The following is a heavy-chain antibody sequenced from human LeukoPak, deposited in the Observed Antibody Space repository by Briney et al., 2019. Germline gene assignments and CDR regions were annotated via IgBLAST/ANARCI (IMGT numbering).Heavy chain of an antibody. Sequence: SETLSPTCTVSGGSISSGGYYWSWIRQHPGKGLEWIGYIYYSGSTYYNPSLKSRVTISVDTSKNQFSLKLSSVTAADTAVYYCARDNPSSSWYPTGYDYWGQGILVAVSS. CDR1: GGSISSGGYY. CDR2: IYYSGST. CDR3: ARDNPSSSWYPTGYDY. V-gene: IGHV4-31*03. J-gene: IGHJ4*02. D-gene: IGHD6-13*01.